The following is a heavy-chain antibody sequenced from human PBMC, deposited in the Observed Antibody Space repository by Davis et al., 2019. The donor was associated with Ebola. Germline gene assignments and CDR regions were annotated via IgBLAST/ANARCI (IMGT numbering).Heavy chain of an antibody. Sequence: ASVKVSCKASGYTFTGYYMHWVRQAPGQGLEWMGIINPSGGSTSYAQKFQGRVTMTRDTSTSTVYMELSSLRSEDTAVYYCARDDPYDYIWGSYAGSGMDVWGQGTTVTVSS. CDR1: GYTFTGYY. CDR2: INPSGGST. CDR3: ARDDPYDYIWGSYAGSGMDV. J-gene: IGHJ6*02. D-gene: IGHD3-16*01. V-gene: IGHV1-46*01.